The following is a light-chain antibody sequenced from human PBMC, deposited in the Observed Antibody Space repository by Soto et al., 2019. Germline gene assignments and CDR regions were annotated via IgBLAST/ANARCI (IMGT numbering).Light chain of an antibody. CDR1: SSNIGSNY. Sequence: QSVLTQPPSASGTPGQRVTISCSGSSSNIGSNYVYWYQQLPGTAPKLLIYRNNQRPSGVPDRFSGSKSGTSASLAISGLRSEDEAAYYCPAWDDSLSARVFGGGTKLTVL. J-gene: IGLJ3*02. CDR2: RNN. V-gene: IGLV1-47*01. CDR3: PAWDDSLSARV.